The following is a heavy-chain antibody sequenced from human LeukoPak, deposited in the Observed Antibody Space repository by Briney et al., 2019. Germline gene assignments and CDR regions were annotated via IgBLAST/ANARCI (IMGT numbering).Heavy chain of an antibody. CDR1: GFTFTISA. D-gene: IGHD3-10*01. J-gene: IGHJ4*02. Sequence: GASVKVSFKASGFTFTISAVQWVRQARGQRREGIGWIVVGSGNTNYAQKFQERVTITRDMSTSTAYMELSSLRSEDTAVYYCAADRYGSGSPRYWGQGTLVTVSS. CDR2: IVVGSGNT. CDR3: AADRYGSGSPRY. V-gene: IGHV1-58*01.